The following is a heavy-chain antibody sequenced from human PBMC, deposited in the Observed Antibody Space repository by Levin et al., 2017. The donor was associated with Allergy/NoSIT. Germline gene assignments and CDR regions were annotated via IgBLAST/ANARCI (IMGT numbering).Heavy chain of an antibody. CDR3: ARESWKLTY. Sequence: GGSLRLSCAASGFTFSDYYMTWIRQAPGKGLEFIAYIGGSGSPIKYADSVKGRFTISRDNAKNSLYLQMDSLRAEDTAVYYCARESWKLTYGGQGTPVIGSS. CDR2: IGGSGSPI. J-gene: IGHJ4*02. V-gene: IGHV3-11*01. D-gene: IGHD1-1*01. CDR1: GFTFSDYY.